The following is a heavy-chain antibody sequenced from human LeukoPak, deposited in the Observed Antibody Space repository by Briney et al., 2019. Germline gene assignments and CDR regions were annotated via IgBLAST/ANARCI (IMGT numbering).Heavy chain of an antibody. J-gene: IGHJ4*02. CDR2: IYSSGGT. CDR3: AAKGNGYSGSYVFAQ. CDR1: GFIVSINY. Sequence: GGSLRLSCAASGFIVSINYMSWVRQAPGKGLEWVSVIYSSGGTYYTDSVKGRFTISRDNSKNTLDLQMNSLRAEDTAVYYCAAKGNGYSGSYVFAQWGQGTPVTVSS. D-gene: IGHD1-26*01. V-gene: IGHV3-66*01.